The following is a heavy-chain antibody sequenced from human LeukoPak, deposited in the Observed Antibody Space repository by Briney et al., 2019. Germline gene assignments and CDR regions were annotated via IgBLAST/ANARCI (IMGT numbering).Heavy chain of an antibody. CDR2: ISPGGNTI. J-gene: IGHJ4*02. CDR1: GFTFSDYH. V-gene: IGHV3-11*01. CDR3: AAGRDIAVAGPGGYFDY. Sequence: GASLGLSCAASGFTFSDYHMNWIRQAPGKGLEWVSYISPGGNTIYFADSVNGRFTLSRDSARNSLSLQMNSLTAEDTAVYYCAAGRDIAVAGPGGYFDYWGRGTLVTVSS. D-gene: IGHD6-19*01.